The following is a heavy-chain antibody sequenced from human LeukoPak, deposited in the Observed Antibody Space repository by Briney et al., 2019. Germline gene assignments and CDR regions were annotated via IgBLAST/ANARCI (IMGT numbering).Heavy chain of an antibody. CDR2: INHSGST. V-gene: IGHV4-34*01. CDR3: ARLRLGELPSPFDY. CDR1: GGSFSGYY. D-gene: IGHD3-16*02. Sequence: SETLSLTCAVYGGSFSGYYWSWIRQPPGKGLEWIGEINHSGSTNYNPSLKSRVTISVDTSKNQFSLKLSSVTAADTAVYYCARLRLGELPSPFDYWGQGTLVTVSS. J-gene: IGHJ4*02.